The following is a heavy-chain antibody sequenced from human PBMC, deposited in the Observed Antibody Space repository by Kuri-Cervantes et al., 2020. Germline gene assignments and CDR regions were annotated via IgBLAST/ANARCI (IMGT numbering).Heavy chain of an antibody. D-gene: IGHD1-26*01. Sequence: GGSLRLSCAASGFTFSSFAMHWVRQAPGKGLEWVAVISYDGSTQYSADSVKGRFTISRDNSKNILYLQMNSLRDEDTAVYYCATFPKWGFDYWGQGTLVTVSS. CDR1: GFTFSSFA. V-gene: IGHV3-33*08. J-gene: IGHJ4*02. CDR2: ISYDGSTQ. CDR3: ATFPKWGFDY.